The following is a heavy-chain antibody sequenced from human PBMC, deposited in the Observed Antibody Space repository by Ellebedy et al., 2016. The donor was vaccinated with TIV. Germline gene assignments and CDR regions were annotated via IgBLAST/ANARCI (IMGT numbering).Heavy chain of an antibody. J-gene: IGHJ4*02. V-gene: IGHV1-46*01. Sequence: AASVKVSCKASGYTFTSYYMHWVRQAPGRGLEWMGVINPSGAHTTYTQKFPGRVTMTRDTSTSTVYMELSRLRSEDTAMYYCARVGSGLQVTTPHFDYWGQGTLVTVSS. D-gene: IGHD3-22*01. CDR3: ARVGSGLQVTTPHFDY. CDR2: INPSGAHT. CDR1: GYTFTSYY.